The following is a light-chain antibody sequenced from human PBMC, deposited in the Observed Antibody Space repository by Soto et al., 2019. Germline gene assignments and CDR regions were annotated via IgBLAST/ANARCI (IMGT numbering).Light chain of an antibody. CDR1: QGVSSSH. CDR3: QQYGMLYA. CDR2: GAS. V-gene: IGKV3-20*01. Sequence: EIVLTQSPGTLSLSPGERATLSCRAIQGVSSSHLAWYQQKPGRPPSLLIYGASSRASGVPDRFSCSGSGTDFTLTISRLETDDFAVYYCQQYGMLYAFGQGTKLEIK. J-gene: IGKJ2*01.